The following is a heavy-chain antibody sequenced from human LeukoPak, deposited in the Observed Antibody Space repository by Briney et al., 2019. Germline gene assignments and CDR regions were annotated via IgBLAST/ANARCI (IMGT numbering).Heavy chain of an antibody. D-gene: IGHD3-22*01. CDR2: TNTAGNTI. CDR1: GFTFSSYW. Sequence: GGSLRLSCAASGFTFSSYWMHWVRQAPGKGLEWVAYTNTAGNTIYYADSMKGRFTISRDNAKNSLYLQMNTLRAEDTAVYYCARATYDSSAVDAFDIWGQGTMVTVSP. CDR3: ARATYDSSAVDAFDI. V-gene: IGHV3-48*04. J-gene: IGHJ3*02.